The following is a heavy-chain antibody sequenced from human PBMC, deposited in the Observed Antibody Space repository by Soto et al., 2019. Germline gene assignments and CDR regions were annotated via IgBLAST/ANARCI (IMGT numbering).Heavy chain of an antibody. Sequence: SETLSLTCTVFGGSISRYYWSWIRQSPGKGLEWIAYIYHTGATNYNPSLKSRVAISVDTSKNQLSLKLTSVRPADTAVYYCARPSGFYPGSFYYWGQGTLVTVSS. V-gene: IGHV4-59*01. CDR3: ARPSGFYPGSFYY. D-gene: IGHD3-3*01. CDR2: IYHTGAT. CDR1: GGSISRYY. J-gene: IGHJ4*02.